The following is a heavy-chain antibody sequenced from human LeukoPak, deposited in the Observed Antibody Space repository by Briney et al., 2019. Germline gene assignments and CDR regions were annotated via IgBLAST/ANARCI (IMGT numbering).Heavy chain of an antibody. CDR1: GFTFNNYG. V-gene: IGHV3-30*02. D-gene: IGHD1-26*01. J-gene: IGHJ5*02. CDR3: AKEAEKYSRIINWFDP. Sequence: PGGSLRLSCVASGFTFNNYGMHWVRQTPGKGLEWVAFIRYDGGHKFYADSVKGRFTVSRYDSRRTLYLQMDSLRGEDTAVYYCAKEAEKYSRIINWFDPWGQGTLVTVSS. CDR2: IRYDGGHK.